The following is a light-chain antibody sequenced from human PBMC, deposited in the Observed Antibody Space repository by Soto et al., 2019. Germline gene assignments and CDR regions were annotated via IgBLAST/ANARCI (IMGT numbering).Light chain of an antibody. J-gene: IGKJ1*01. V-gene: IGKV1-5*01. CDR1: QSISRW. CDR3: QQYNGHSTWT. CDR2: DAS. Sequence: IQISQSPSTVSASVVDRVPITCRASQSISRWLAWYQQKPGKAPKVLIWDASSLQRGVPSRFSGSGSGIEFTLTISSLQPDDFATYYCQQYNGHSTWTLGQGTKVDIK.